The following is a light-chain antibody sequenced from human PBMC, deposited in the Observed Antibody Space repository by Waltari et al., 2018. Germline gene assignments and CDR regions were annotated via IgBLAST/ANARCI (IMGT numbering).Light chain of an antibody. Sequence: QSALAQPASVSGSPGKSITISCTGTSSDVGGHNFVSWFQHHPGKVPKLIIYDVSSRPSGVSDRFSGSKSGNTASLTISGLQAEDEGDYFCSSYTTGTTLYVFGTGTEVTVL. V-gene: IGLV2-14*03. CDR1: SSDVGGHNF. CDR3: SSYTTGTTLYV. J-gene: IGLJ1*01. CDR2: DVS.